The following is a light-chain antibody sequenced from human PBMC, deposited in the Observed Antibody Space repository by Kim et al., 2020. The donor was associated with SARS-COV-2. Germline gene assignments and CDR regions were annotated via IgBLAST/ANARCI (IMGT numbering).Light chain of an antibody. CDR3: QQYGSAPRT. CDR1: QSVSSNY. J-gene: IGKJ1*01. Sequence: YPGEGASLSCRASQSVSSNYLAWYQQRPGQAPRLLIYGASSRATGVPDRFSGSGSGTDFTLSINRLEPEDFAVYYCQQYGSAPRTFGQGTKVDIK. CDR2: GAS. V-gene: IGKV3-20*01.